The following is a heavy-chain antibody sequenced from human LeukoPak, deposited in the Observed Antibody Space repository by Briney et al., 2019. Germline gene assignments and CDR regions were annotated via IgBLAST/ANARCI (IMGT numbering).Heavy chain of an antibody. J-gene: IGHJ4*02. CDR3: ARGAGGYSYGYSDY. CDR2: IYHSGST. CDR1: GGSISSSIW. V-gene: IGHV4-4*02. D-gene: IGHD5-18*01. Sequence: SGTLSLTCAVSGGSISSSIWWGWVRQPPGKGLEWIGEIYHSGSTNYNPSLNSRVTISVDKSKNQFSLKLSSVTAADTAVYYCARGAGGYSYGYSDYWGQGTLVTVSS.